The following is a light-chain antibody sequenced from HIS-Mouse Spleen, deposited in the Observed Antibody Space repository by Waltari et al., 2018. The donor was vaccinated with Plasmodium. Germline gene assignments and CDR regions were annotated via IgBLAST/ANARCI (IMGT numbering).Light chain of an antibody. Sequence: SYELTQPPSVSVSPGQTARIPCSGDALPKKYAYWYQQKSGQAPVLVIYEDSKRPSGIPERFSGSSSETMATLTISGAQVEDEADYYCYSTDSSGNHRVFGGGTKLTVL. CDR3: YSTDSSGNHRV. CDR2: EDS. V-gene: IGLV3-10*01. CDR1: ALPKKY. J-gene: IGLJ3*02.